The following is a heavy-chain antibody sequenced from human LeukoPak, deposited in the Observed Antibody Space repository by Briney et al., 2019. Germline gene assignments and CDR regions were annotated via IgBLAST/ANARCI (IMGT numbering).Heavy chain of an antibody. J-gene: IGHJ4*02. CDR2: LSDSAVSS. D-gene: IGHD3-22*01. V-gene: IGHV3-23*01. Sequence: GGSLRLSCAVSGFTFSTFAMNWVRQAPGKGLEWVSSLSDSAVSSYYADSVKGRFTISRDNSKNTLYLQMNSLRAEDTATYYCAKAPDSSGFPTYFDSWGQGTLVAVSS. CDR1: GFTFSTFA. CDR3: AKAPDSSGFPTYFDS.